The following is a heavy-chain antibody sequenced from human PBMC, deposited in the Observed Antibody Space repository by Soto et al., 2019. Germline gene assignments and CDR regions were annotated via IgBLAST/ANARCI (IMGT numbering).Heavy chain of an antibody. D-gene: IGHD3-10*01. CDR3: SQGGSGSYYGIDV. CDR1: GLSLTTSGVG. CDR2: IYWDNDK. J-gene: IGHJ6*02. V-gene: IGHV2-5*02. Sequence: QITLKESGPTLVKPTQTLTLTCTFSGLSLTTSGVGVSWIRQPPGKALEWLAVIYWDNDKRFSPSLKTRLTITRDTSKNQVILTITNMDPVDTGTYYCSQGGSGSYYGIDVWGQATTVTVSS.